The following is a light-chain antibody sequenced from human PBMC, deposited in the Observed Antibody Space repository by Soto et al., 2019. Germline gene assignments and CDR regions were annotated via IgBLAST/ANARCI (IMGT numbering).Light chain of an antibody. J-gene: IGKJ4*01. V-gene: IGKV3-15*01. CDR1: QNIRRN. CDR3: QQYEKWPPVT. Sequence: EIVMTQSPATLSVSPGDRGTLSCRASQNIRRNLAWYQQKPGQAPRLLIYQASTRAPGIPDRFTGGGFGTEFTLTISSLQYEDFAVYYCQQYEKWPPVTFGGGTKVKIK. CDR2: QAS.